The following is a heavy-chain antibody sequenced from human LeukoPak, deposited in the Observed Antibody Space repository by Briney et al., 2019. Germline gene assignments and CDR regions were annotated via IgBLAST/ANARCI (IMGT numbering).Heavy chain of an antibody. V-gene: IGHV3-33*01. CDR3: ARDILRGGGHSGSDY. D-gene: IGHD2-21*01. J-gene: IGHJ4*02. CDR2: IWYDGSNK. Sequence: GGSLRLSCAASGFTFSSYGMHWVRQAPGKGLEWVAVIWYDGSNKYYADSVEGRFTISRDNSKNTLYLQMNSLRAEDTAVYYCARDILRGGGHSGSDYWGQGTLVTVSS. CDR1: GFTFSSYG.